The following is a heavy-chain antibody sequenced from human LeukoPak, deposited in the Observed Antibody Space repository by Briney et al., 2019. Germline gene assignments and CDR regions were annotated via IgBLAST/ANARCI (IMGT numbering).Heavy chain of an antibody. D-gene: IGHD2-15*01. CDR2: IYYSGST. J-gene: IGHJ5*02. Sequence: PSETLSLTCTVSGGSISSSSYYWGWIRQPPGKGLEWIGSIYYSGSTYYNPSLKSRVTISVDTSKNQFSLKLSSVTAADTAVYYCARGPVVVVVAALPSMSLGWFDPWGQGTLVTVSS. CDR1: GGSISSSSYY. CDR3: ARGPVVVVVAALPSMSLGWFDP. V-gene: IGHV4-39*07.